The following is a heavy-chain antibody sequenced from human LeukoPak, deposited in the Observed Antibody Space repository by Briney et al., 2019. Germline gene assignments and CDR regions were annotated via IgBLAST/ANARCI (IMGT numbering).Heavy chain of an antibody. J-gene: IGHJ6*02. CDR1: GGSFSGYY. D-gene: IGHD4-11*01. V-gene: IGHV4-59*01. Sequence: SETLSLTCAVYGGSFSGYYWSWIRQPPGKGLEWIGYIYYSGSTNYNPSLKSRVTISVDTSKNQFSLKLSSVTAADTAVYYCARLSYSNYALYYYGMDVWGQGTTVTVSS. CDR2: IYYSGST. CDR3: ARLSYSNYALYYYGMDV.